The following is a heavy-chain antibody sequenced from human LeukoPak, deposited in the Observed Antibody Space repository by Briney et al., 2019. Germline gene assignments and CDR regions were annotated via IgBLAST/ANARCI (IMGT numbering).Heavy chain of an antibody. J-gene: IGHJ4*02. CDR2: IWSDASNT. V-gene: IGHV3-33*06. D-gene: IGHD4-11*01. CDR1: GFTFSHYG. Sequence: PGRSLRLSCETSGFTFSHYGMHWVRQAPGAGLEWVAVIWSDASNTYYADSVKGRFTISRDNSRNTLYLQMSGLRAEDTAVYYCAKDAERGFDYSNSLNYWGQGTLVTVSS. CDR3: AKDAERGFDYSNSLNY.